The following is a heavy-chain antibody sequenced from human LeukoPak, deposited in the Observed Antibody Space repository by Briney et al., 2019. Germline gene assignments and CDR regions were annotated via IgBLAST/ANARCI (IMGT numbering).Heavy chain of an antibody. Sequence: GASVKVCCKASGYGFTGCYMHLLRQAPGQGLEWMGWINPNSGGTNYAQKFQGRVTMTRDTSISTAYMELSRLRSDATAVYYCARDRLVTYYDILTGYYQTNYYYGMDDWGQGTTVTVSS. CDR2: INPNSGGT. V-gene: IGHV1-2*02. J-gene: IGHJ6*02. CDR1: GYGFTGCY. D-gene: IGHD3-9*01. CDR3: ARDRLVTYYDILTGYYQTNYYYGMDD.